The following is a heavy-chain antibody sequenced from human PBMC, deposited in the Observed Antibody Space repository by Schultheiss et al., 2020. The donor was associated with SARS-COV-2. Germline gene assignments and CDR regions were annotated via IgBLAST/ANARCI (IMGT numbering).Heavy chain of an antibody. J-gene: IGHJ5*02. CDR1: GGSISSYY. CDR3: ARTTVTLSWFDP. CDR2: IYHSGST. D-gene: IGHD4-17*01. Sequence: SQTLSLTCTVSGGSISSYYWSWIRQPPGKGLEWIGSIYHSGSTYYNPSLKSRVTMSVDTSKNRFSLKLSSVTAADTAVYYCARTTVTLSWFDPWGQGTLVTVSS. V-gene: IGHV4-59*04.